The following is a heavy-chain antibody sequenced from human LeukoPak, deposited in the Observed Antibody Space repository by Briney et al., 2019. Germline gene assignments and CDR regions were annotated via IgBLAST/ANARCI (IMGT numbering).Heavy chain of an antibody. D-gene: IGHD7-27*01. Sequence: ASVKVSCKASGYTFTSHGLSWARQAPGQGLEWMGWISIYSGNTNYAQKFQDRISMTTDTSTSTAYMELRSLKSDDTAVYYCARDPGGTWGFDYWGQGALVTVSS. J-gene: IGHJ4*02. CDR2: ISIYSGNT. CDR3: ARDPGGTWGFDY. V-gene: IGHV1-18*01. CDR1: GYTFTSHG.